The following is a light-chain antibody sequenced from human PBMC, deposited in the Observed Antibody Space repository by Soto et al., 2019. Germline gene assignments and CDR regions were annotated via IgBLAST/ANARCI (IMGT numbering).Light chain of an antibody. CDR3: SSYTTSSTLV. CDR1: TXDVGTYNY. CDR2: EVI. J-gene: IGLJ2*01. Sequence: QSVLAQPASVSGSPGQSVTISCTATTXDVGTYNYVSWYQQHPGKAPKLMIFEVINRPSGVSNLFSGSKSGNTASLIISGLQAEDEADYYCSSYTTSSTLVFGGGTQLTVL. V-gene: IGLV2-14*01.